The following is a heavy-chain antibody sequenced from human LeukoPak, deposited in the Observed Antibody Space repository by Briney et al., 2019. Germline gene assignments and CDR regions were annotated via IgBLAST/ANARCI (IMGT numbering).Heavy chain of an antibody. CDR2: IIPIFGTA. J-gene: IGHJ4*02. V-gene: IGHV1-69*01. Sequence: KVSCKASGGSFSSYAINWVRQAPGQGLEWMGGIIPIFGTANYAQKFQDRVTITAVESMSTVYMELSSLRSEDTAVFYCARGWLAETTVVTPYNYWGQGTLVTVSS. D-gene: IGHD4-23*01. CDR3: ARGWLAETTVVTPYNY. CDR1: GGSFSSYA.